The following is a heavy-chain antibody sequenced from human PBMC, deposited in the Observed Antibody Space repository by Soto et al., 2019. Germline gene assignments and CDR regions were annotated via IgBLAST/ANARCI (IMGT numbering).Heavy chain of an antibody. D-gene: IGHD5-18*01. CDR3: ARDRKRGYSWGMDV. CDR1: GGTFSSYA. CDR2: IIPIFGTA. Sequence: GASVKVSCKASGGTFSSYAISWVRQAPGQGLEWMGGIIPIFGTANYAQKFQGRVTITADESTGTAYMELSSLRSEDTAVYYCARDRKRGYSWGMDVWGQGTTVTVSS. V-gene: IGHV1-69*13. J-gene: IGHJ6*02.